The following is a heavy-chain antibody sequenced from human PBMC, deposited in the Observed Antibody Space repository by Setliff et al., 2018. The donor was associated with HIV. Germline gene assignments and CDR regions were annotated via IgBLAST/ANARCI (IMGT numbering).Heavy chain of an antibody. CDR2: IYYSGST. D-gene: IGHD2-15*01. V-gene: IGHV4-59*01. CDR1: GGSISSYY. CDR3: ARNPCSGGSCPDAFDI. Sequence: LETLSLTCTVAGGSISSYYWSWIRQPPGKGLEWIGYIYYSGSTNYNPSLKSRFTISVDTSKNQFSLKLSPVTAADTAVYYCARNPCSGGSCPDAFDIWGQGTMVTVSS. J-gene: IGHJ3*02.